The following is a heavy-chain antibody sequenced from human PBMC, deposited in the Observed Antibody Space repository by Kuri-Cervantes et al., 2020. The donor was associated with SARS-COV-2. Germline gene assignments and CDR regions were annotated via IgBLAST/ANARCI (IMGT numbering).Heavy chain of an antibody. J-gene: IGHJ4*02. D-gene: IGHD4-17*01. CDR3: ARSDYGDYVLDY. Sequence: SETLSLTCTVSGGSISSGGYYWSWLRQHPGKGLEWVGYINYSGSTYYNPSLKSRVTISVDTSKNQFSLKLSSVTAADTAVYYWARSDYGDYVLDYWGQGTLVTVSS. CDR2: INYSGST. CDR1: GGSISSGGYY. V-gene: IGHV4-31*03.